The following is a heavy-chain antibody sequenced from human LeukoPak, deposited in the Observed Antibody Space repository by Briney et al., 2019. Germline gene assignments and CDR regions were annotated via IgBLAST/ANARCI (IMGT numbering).Heavy chain of an antibody. J-gene: IGHJ1*01. D-gene: IGHD3-10*01. Sequence: ASVKVSCKTSGYSFTNYGMHWVRQAPRQSLEWMGWINTGNGNTKSSQKFQDRVALTRDTSASTAYMELNRLSSEDTAVYYCARVPLSDASGRYYSHWGQGTLVTVSS. CDR2: INTGNGNT. CDR1: GYSFTNYG. V-gene: IGHV1-3*04. CDR3: ARVPLSDASGRYYSH.